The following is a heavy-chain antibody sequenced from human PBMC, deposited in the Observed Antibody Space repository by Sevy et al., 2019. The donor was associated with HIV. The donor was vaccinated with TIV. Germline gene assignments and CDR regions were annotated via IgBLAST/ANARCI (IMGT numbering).Heavy chain of an antibody. J-gene: IGHJ4*02. CDR3: ARGRLYGAKVGYYFDY. CDR1: KFTVSSHY. Sequence: GGSLRLSCAASKFTVSSHYMTWVRQAPGKGLEWVSGIYSGGGTYYADSVKGRFTISRDTSKNTLYLQMNSLRAEDTAVYYCARGRLYGAKVGYYFDYWGQGTLVTVSS. V-gene: IGHV3-53*01. CDR2: IYSGGGT. D-gene: IGHD4-17*01.